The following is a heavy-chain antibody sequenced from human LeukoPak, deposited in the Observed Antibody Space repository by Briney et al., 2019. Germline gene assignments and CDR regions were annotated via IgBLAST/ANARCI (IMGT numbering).Heavy chain of an antibody. CDR1: GITFSNCV. CDR2: ISGSGGST. CDR3: AKDIYYDSSGYFVFDY. J-gene: IGHJ4*02. D-gene: IGHD3-22*01. V-gene: IGHV3-23*01. Sequence: PGGSLRLSCAVSGITFSNCVMSWVRQAPGKGLEWVSAISGSGGSTYYADSVKGRFTISRDNSKNTLYLQMNSLRAEDTAVYYCAKDIYYDSSGYFVFDYWGQGTLVTVSS.